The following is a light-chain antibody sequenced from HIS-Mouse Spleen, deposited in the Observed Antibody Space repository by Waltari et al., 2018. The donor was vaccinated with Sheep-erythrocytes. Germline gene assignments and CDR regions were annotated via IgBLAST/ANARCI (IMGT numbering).Light chain of an antibody. CDR3: QQSYSTPYT. J-gene: IGKJ2*01. Sequence: DIQLTQSPSFLSASVGDRVTITCRASQGISSYLAVYQQKPGKAPKLLIYAASSLQSGVPSRFSGSGSGTDFTLTISSLQPEDFATYYCQQSYSTPYTFGQGTKLEIK. CDR2: AAS. V-gene: IGKV1-39*01. CDR1: QGISSY.